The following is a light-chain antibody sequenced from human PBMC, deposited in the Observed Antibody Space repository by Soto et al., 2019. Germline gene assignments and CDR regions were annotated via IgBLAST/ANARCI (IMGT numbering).Light chain of an antibody. V-gene: IGKV3-11*01. CDR2: YMS. J-gene: IGKJ1*01. CDR1: QYVGNR. CDR3: HQRQSWPRT. Sequence: EIVLTQSPATLSSSPGETATLSCRASQYVGNRLAWYQHKPGQPPRLLIYYMSKRATGIPARFSGSGSGMDFTLTISSLAPEDFAIYYCHQRQSWPRTFGQGTKVDIK.